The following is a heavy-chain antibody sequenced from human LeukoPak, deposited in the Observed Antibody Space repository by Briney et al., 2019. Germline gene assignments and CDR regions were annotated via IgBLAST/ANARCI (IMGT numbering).Heavy chain of an antibody. CDR3: ARATTYDILTGYSDY. Sequence: PGGSLRLSCAASGFSFSSYGMHWVRQAPGKGLVWVSRINSVGSSTTYADSVKGRFTISRDNAKNTLYLQMNSLRAEDTAMYYCARATTYDILTGYSDYWGQGTLVTVSS. J-gene: IGHJ4*02. D-gene: IGHD3-9*01. CDR1: GFSFSSYG. CDR2: INSVGSST. V-gene: IGHV3-74*01.